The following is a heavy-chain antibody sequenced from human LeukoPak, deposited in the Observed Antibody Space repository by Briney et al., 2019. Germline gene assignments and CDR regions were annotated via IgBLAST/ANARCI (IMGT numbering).Heavy chain of an antibody. J-gene: IGHJ6*03. Sequence: SVKVSCKASGGTFSSYAISWVRQAPGQGLEWMGGFIPIFGTANYAQKFQGRVTITADESTSTAYMELSSLRSEDTAVYYCARDGTNWNHPDYYYMDVWGKGTTVTVSS. CDR2: FIPIFGTA. V-gene: IGHV1-69*01. CDR3: ARDGTNWNHPDYYYMDV. CDR1: GGTFSSYA. D-gene: IGHD1-14*01.